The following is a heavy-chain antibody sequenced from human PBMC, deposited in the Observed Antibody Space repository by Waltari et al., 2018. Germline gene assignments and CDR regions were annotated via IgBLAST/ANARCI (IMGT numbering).Heavy chain of an antibody. CDR3: ARVPWTTVRGMDV. D-gene: IGHD4-17*01. CDR2: IKQDGSEK. CDR1: GFTFSSYW. V-gene: IGHV3-7*01. Sequence: EVQLVESGGGLVQPGGSLRLSCAASGFTFSSYWMSWVGQAPGKGLEWVANIKQDGSEKYYVDSVKGRFTISRDNAKNSLYLQMNSLRAEDTAVYYCARVPWTTVRGMDVWGQGTTVTVSS. J-gene: IGHJ6*02.